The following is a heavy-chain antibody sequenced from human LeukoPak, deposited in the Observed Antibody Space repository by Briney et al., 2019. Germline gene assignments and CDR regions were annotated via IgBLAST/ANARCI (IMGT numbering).Heavy chain of an antibody. CDR3: ARSRRHCSGGSCYSGFGY. V-gene: IGHV1-69*05. CDR1: GGTFSSYA. CDR2: IIPIFGTA. Sequence: SVKVSCKASGGTFSSYAISWVRQAPGQGLEWMGGIIPIFGTANYAQKFQGRGTITTDESTSTAYMELSSLRSEDTAVYYCARSRRHCSGGSCYSGFGYWGQGTLVTVSS. J-gene: IGHJ4*02. D-gene: IGHD2-15*01.